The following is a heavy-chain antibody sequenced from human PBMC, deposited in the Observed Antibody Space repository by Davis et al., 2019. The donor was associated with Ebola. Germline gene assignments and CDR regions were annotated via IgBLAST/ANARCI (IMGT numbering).Heavy chain of an antibody. CDR2: IWYDGSVK. CDR3: ATRYSNSDGALDI. CDR1: GFIFSNSP. J-gene: IGHJ3*02. D-gene: IGHD2-21*01. V-gene: IGHV3-30*02. Sequence: GGSLRLSCAASGFIFSNSPMHWVRQAPGKGLEWVGFIWYDGSVKYYADSVKGRFTISRDNSKDSLFLQMTSLRVEDTAVYYCATRYSNSDGALDIWGQGTWVTVSS.